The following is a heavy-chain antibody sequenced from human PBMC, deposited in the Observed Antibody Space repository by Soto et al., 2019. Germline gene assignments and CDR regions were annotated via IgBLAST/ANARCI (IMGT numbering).Heavy chain of an antibody. CDR1: GYTFTSYG. J-gene: IGHJ6*03. CDR3: ARGPIVVVPAAMYYYYYYMDV. V-gene: IGHV1-18*01. CDR2: ISAYNGNT. Sequence: ASVKVSCKASGYTFTSYGISWVRQAPGQGLEWMGWISAYNGNTNYAQKLQGRVTMTTDTSTSTAYMELRSLRSDDTAVYYCARGPIVVVPAAMYYYYYYMDVWGKGTTVTVSS. D-gene: IGHD2-2*01.